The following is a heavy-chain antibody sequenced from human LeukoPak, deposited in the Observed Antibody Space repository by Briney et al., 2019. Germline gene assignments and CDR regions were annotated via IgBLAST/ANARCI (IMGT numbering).Heavy chain of an antibody. J-gene: IGHJ6*03. D-gene: IGHD5-18*01. CDR3: AKQXHGGYNYGHGDDYYMDV. V-gene: IGHV3-7*01. CDR1: GFSFSNYW. CDR2: IKRDGSEK. Sequence: GGSLRLSCAASGFSFSNYWMSWVRQAPGKGLEWVANIKRDGSEKYYVGSVKGRFTISRDNAKDSLYLQMNSLRAGDTAVYYCAKQXHGGYNYGHGDDYYMDVWGKGTAATVSS.